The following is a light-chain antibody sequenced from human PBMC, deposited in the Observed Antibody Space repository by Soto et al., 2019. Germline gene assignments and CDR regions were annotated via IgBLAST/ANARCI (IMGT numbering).Light chain of an antibody. V-gene: IGKV1-5*01. CDR3: QQYNSVPWT. CDR1: QSISSW. CDR2: DVS. Sequence: DIQMTQSPSTLSASVGDRVTITCRASQSISSWLAWYQQKPGKAPKLLIYDVSSLESGVPSRFSGTASGTEFTLTISSLQPDDFATYYCQQYNSVPWTVGQGTKVDIK. J-gene: IGKJ1*01.